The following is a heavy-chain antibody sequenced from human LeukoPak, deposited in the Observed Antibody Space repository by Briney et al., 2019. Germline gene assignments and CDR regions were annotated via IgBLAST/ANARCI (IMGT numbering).Heavy chain of an antibody. CDR1: GFTFSSYW. D-gene: IGHD2-2*01. V-gene: IGHV3-74*01. CDR2: INSDGSST. Sequence: PGGSLRLSCAASGFTFSSYWMHWVRQAPGKGLVWVSRINSDGSSTSYADSVKGRFTISRDNAKSTLYLQMNSLRAEDTAVYYCASSTRSSTSCCFDYWGRGTLVTVSS. CDR3: ASSTRSSTSCCFDY. J-gene: IGHJ4*02.